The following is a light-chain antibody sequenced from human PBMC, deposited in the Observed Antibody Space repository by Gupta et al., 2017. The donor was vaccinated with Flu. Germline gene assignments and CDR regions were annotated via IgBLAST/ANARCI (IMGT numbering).Light chain of an antibody. V-gene: IGKV3-20*01. CDR2: GAS. J-gene: IGKJ1*01. CDR1: QSISSSF. CDR3: HRERSSAWT. Sequence: DIVLTQSPGTLSLSPGETAILSCRASQSISSSFLAWYQQRPGQAPRLLIYGASSRATGIPDRFSGSGSGTDFTLTIIGLESDDAAVYCCHRERSSAWTFGQGTKVEI.